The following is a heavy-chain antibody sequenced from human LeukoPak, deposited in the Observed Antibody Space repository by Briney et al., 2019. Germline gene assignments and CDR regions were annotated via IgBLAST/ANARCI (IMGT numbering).Heavy chain of an antibody. J-gene: IGHJ6*02. V-gene: IGHV3-74*01. CDR1: GFTFTTYW. D-gene: IGHD5-18*01. Sequence: GGSLRLSCAASGFTFTTYWMHRVRQAPGKGLVWVSHINSDGSITSYADSVKGRFTISRDNAKNTLYLQMNSLRAEDTAVYYCARDAVDTANAVWGQGTTVTVSS. CDR2: INSDGSIT. CDR3: ARDAVDTANAV.